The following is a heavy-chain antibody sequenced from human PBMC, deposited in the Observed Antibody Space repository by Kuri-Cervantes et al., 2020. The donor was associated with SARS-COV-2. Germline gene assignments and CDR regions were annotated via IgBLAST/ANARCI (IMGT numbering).Heavy chain of an antibody. CDR3: ATTLVGASNY. V-gene: IGHV3-21*01. J-gene: IGHJ4*02. CDR2: ISSSSSYI. Sequence: GGSLRLSCAASGFTFSSYSMNWVRQAPGKGLEWVSSISSSSSYILYADSVKGRFNISRDNAKNSLYLQRNSLRAEDTAVYYFATTLVGASNYWGQGTLVTVSS. D-gene: IGHD1-26*01. CDR1: GFTFSSYS.